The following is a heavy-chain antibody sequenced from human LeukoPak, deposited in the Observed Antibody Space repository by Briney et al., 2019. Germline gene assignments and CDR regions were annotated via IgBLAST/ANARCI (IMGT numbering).Heavy chain of an antibody. CDR1: GYTFTSYY. CDR3: ARDDSSGYPIDY. D-gene: IGHD3-22*01. J-gene: IGHJ4*02. V-gene: IGHV1-46*01. Sequence: ASVKVSCKASGYTFTSYYMHWVRQAPGQGLEWMGIINPSGGSTSYAQKFQGRVAMTRDTSTSTVYMELSSLRSEDTAVYYCARDDSSGYPIDYWGQGTLVTVSS. CDR2: INPSGGST.